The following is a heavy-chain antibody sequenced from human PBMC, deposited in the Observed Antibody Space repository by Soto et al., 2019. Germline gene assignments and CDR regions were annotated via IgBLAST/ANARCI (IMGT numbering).Heavy chain of an antibody. CDR2: INHSGST. D-gene: IGHD5-12*01. J-gene: IGHJ4*02. CDR1: GGSFSGYY. CDR3: ASGNQARGYSGYDSRIAAY. V-gene: IGHV4-34*01. Sequence: QVQLQQWGAGLLKPSETLSLTCAVYGGSFSGYYWSWIRQPPGKGLEWIGEINHSGSTNYNPSLKSRVTISVDTSKNQFSLKLSSVTAADTAVYYCASGNQARGYSGYDSRIAAYWGQGTLVTVSS.